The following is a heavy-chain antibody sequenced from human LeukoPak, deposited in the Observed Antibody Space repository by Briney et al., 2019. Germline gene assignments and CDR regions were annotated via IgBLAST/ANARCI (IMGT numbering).Heavy chain of an antibody. CDR1: GGSISSYY. Sequence: SETLSLTCTVSGGSISSYYWSWIRQPPGKGLEWIGYIYYSGSTNYNPSLKSRVTISVDTSKNQFSLKLSSVTAADTAVYHCARRQSVYYYDSSGYNAFDIWGQGTMVTVSS. CDR2: IYYSGST. CDR3: ARRQSVYYYDSSGYNAFDI. D-gene: IGHD3-22*01. J-gene: IGHJ3*02. V-gene: IGHV4-59*01.